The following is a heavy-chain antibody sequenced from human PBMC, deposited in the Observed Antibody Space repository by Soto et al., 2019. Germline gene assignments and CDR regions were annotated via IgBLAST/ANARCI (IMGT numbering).Heavy chain of an antibody. Sequence: EVQLVESGGGLVQPGGSLRLSCAASGFTFSSYRLSWVRQAPGKGLEWVANIKQEGSEKYYVDSVKGRFTISRDNAKNSVYLLMNSRRAEDTAVYYCAKGCSHDYWGQGTLVTVSS. J-gene: IGHJ4*02. V-gene: IGHV3-7*01. CDR2: IKQEGSEK. CDR3: AKGCSHDY. CDR1: GFTFSSYR. D-gene: IGHD2-8*01.